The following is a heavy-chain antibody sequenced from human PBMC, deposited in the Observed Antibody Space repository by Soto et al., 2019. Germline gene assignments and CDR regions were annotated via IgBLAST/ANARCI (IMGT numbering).Heavy chain of an antibody. CDR3: GRDDIAAAGSTLFDY. D-gene: IGHD6-13*01. Sequence: SETLSLTCAVYGASFSGYYCSWIRQAPGKGLEWIGYIYYSGSTYYNPSLKSRVTISVDTSKNQFSLKLSSVTAADTAVYYCGRDDIAAAGSTLFDYWGQGTLVTVSS. J-gene: IGHJ4*02. CDR1: GASFSGYY. V-gene: IGHV4-30-4*01. CDR2: IYYSGST.